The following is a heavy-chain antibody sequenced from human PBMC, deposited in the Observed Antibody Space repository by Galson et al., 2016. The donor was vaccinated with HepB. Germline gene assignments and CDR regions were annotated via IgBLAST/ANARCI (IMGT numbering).Heavy chain of an antibody. V-gene: IGHV3-30-3*01. J-gene: IGHJ6*02. CDR1: GFAFSSYS. Sequence: SLRLSCAASGFAFSSYSMYWVRQAPGKGLEWVAVISYDGAGKYYADSVKGRSTLPRDNSKNTLSLQRNSLEVEDTAVYYCTRDGGEAGADSSKGMDVWGQGTTVIVSS. CDR2: ISYDGAGK. D-gene: IGHD6-19*01. CDR3: TRDGGEAGADSSKGMDV.